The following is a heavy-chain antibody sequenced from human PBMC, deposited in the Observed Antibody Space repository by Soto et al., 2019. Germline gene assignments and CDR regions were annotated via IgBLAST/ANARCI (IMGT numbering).Heavy chain of an antibody. CDR2: FSSGGGGT. D-gene: IGHD2-15*01. Sequence: GGSLRLSCTASGFTFSNYAMIWVRHAPGKRLEWVSTFSSGGGGTYYADSVKGRFTISRDNSKNTLSLQMNSLRAEDTAVYYCTNANRYCSGANCFTFDYWGLGTLVTVSS. CDR1: GFTFSNYA. V-gene: IGHV3-23*01. J-gene: IGHJ4*02. CDR3: TNANRYCSGANCFTFDY.